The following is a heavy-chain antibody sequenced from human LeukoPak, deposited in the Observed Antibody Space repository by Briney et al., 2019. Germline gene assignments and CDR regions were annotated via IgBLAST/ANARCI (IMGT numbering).Heavy chain of an antibody. CDR3: GRDNDSIDPPHFDY. D-gene: IGHD3-16*01. CDR2: IITIFGTA. Sequence: GASVKLSCTSSGGTFSNYAISWVRQAPGQGHEWMGGIITIFGTATYAQKFRSRVTITADKSTRKAYTQLSSLRSAANTVDYYGRDNDSIDPPHFDYWGQGTLVTVSS. V-gene: IGHV1-69*06. J-gene: IGHJ4*02. CDR1: GGTFSNYA.